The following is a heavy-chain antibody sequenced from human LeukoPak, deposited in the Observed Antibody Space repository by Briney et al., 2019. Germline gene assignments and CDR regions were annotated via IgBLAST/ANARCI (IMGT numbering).Heavy chain of an antibody. V-gene: IGHV3-48*02. CDR2: ISSSSSTI. CDR3: AREGDSSGPSVGLDY. CDR1: GFTFSSYS. D-gene: IGHD3-22*01. Sequence: GGSLRLSCAASGFTFSSYSMNWVRQAPGKGLEWVSYISSSSSTIYYADSVKGRFTISRDDAKISLHLQMNSLRDEDTAVYYCAREGDSSGPSVGLDYWGQGTLVTVSS. J-gene: IGHJ4*02.